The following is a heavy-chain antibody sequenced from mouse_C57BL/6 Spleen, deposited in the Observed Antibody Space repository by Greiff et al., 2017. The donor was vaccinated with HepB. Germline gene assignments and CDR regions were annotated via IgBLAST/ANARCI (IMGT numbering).Heavy chain of an antibody. Sequence: EVQLQQSGTVLARPGASVKMSCKTSGYTFTSYWMHWVKQRPGQGLEWIGAIYPGNSDTSYNQKFKGKAKLTAVTSASTAYMELSSLTNEDSAVYYCTRHGNYGFYYAMDYWGQGTSVTVSS. J-gene: IGHJ4*01. V-gene: IGHV1-5*01. CDR1: GYTFTSYW. D-gene: IGHD2-1*01. CDR3: TRHGNYGFYYAMDY. CDR2: IYPGNSDT.